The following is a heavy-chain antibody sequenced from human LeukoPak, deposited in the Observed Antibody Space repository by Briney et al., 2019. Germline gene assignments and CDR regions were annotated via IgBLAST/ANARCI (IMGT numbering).Heavy chain of an antibody. Sequence: GGSLRLSCAASGFTFSSYSMNWVRQAPGKGLEWVSSISSSSSYIYYAYSVKRLFIISSDNAKNSLYLQMNGLRAEDTPVYFCVRGTSGWSGLDYWGQGTLVTVSS. CDR2: ISSSSSYI. CDR3: VRGTSGWSGLDY. J-gene: IGHJ4*02. V-gene: IGHV3-21*01. CDR1: GFTFSSYS. D-gene: IGHD6-19*01.